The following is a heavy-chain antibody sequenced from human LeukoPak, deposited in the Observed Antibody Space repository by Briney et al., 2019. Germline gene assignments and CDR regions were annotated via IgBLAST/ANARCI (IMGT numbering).Heavy chain of an antibody. CDR1: GFTFSSYW. CDR2: IKQDGSEK. Sequence: HPGGSLRLSCAASGFTFSSYWMSWVRQAPGKGLEWVANIKQDGSEKYYVDSVKGRFTISRDNAKNSLYLQMNSLRAEDTAVYYCTRLSEVGATSYWGQGTLVTVSS. D-gene: IGHD1-26*01. J-gene: IGHJ4*02. V-gene: IGHV3-7*03. CDR3: TRLSEVGATSY.